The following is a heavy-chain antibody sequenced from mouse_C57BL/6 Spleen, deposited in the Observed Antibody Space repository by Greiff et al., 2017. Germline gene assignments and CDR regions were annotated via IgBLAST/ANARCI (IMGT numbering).Heavy chain of an antibody. J-gene: IGHJ4*01. CDR3: ARDGSSTGYAMDY. CDR2: IDPSDSET. V-gene: IGHV1-52*01. CDR1: GYTFTSYW. Sequence: VQLQQPGAELVKPGASVKMSCKASGYTFTSYWITWVKQRPIQGLEWIGNIDPSDSETHYNQKFKDKATLTVDKSSSTAYMQLSSLTSEDSAVYYCARDGSSTGYAMDYWGQGTSVTVSS. D-gene: IGHD1-1*01.